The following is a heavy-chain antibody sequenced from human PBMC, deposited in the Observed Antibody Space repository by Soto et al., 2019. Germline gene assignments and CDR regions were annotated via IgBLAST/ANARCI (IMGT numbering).Heavy chain of an antibody. J-gene: IGHJ6*02. Sequence: GGSLRLSCAASGFTFSSYEMNWVRQAPGKGLEWVSYISSSGSTIYYADSVKGRFTISRDNAKNSLYLQMNSLRAEDTAVYYCARERGFWSGYYTSADYYYYGMDVWGPGTTVTVSS. CDR3: ARERGFWSGYYTSADYYYYGMDV. CDR2: ISSSGSTI. V-gene: IGHV3-48*03. D-gene: IGHD3-3*01. CDR1: GFTFSSYE.